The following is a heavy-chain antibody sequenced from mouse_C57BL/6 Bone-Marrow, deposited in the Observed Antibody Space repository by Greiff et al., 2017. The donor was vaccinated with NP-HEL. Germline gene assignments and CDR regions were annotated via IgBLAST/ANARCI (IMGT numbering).Heavy chain of an antibody. Sequence: QVQLQQSGAELARPGASVKLSCKASGYTFTSYGISWVKQRTGQGLEWIGEIYPRSGNTYYNEKFKGKATLTADKSSSTAYMELRRLTSEDSAVYFCSRSGTTVEATGFDYWGKGTTLTVSS. CDR1: GYTFTSYG. J-gene: IGHJ2*01. CDR2: IYPRSGNT. V-gene: IGHV1-81*01. D-gene: IGHD1-1*01. CDR3: SRSGTTVEATGFDY.